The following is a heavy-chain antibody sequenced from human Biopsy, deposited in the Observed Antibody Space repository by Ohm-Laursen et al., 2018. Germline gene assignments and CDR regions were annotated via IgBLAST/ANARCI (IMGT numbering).Heavy chain of an antibody. CDR2: ITSNGDTT. CDR3: AKDQGYYYDRSVYYYFDY. Sequence: LRLSCTASGFTFSSYAMSWVRQAPGKGLEWVSAITSNGDTTYYSDSVKGRFTISRDSSKNTLHLQMNSLRAEDTAVYYCAKDQGYYYDRSVYYYFDYWGQGTLVTVSS. J-gene: IGHJ4*02. CDR1: GFTFSSYA. V-gene: IGHV3-23*01. D-gene: IGHD3-22*01.